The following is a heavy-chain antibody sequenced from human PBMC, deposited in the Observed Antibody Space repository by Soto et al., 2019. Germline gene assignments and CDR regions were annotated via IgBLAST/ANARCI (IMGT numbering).Heavy chain of an antibody. Sequence: EVQLLESGGGLVQPGESLRLSCAASGFTFGNYALSWVRQAPGKGLEWVSAIGASGASIFYADSVKGRFTISRDNSKNTLYLQMNSLRVDDAAIYYCAKGYMTRNCLDPWGQGTLVTVSS. V-gene: IGHV3-23*01. CDR3: AKGYMTRNCLDP. J-gene: IGHJ5*02. CDR2: IGASGASI. CDR1: GFTFGNYA. D-gene: IGHD5-18*01.